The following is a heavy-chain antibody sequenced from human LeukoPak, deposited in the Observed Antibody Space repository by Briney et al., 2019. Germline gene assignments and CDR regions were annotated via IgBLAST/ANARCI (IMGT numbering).Heavy chain of an antibody. V-gene: IGHV3-11*01. CDR2: ISSSGSTI. Sequence: GGSLRLSCAASGFTFSDYYMSWIRQAPGKGLEWVSYISSSGSTIYYADSVKARFTISRDNAKNSLYLQMNSLRAEDTAVYYCARALSGYSYGYYYYHGMDVWGQGTTVTVSS. CDR3: ARALSGYSYGYYYYHGMDV. D-gene: IGHD5-18*01. J-gene: IGHJ6*02. CDR1: GFTFSDYY.